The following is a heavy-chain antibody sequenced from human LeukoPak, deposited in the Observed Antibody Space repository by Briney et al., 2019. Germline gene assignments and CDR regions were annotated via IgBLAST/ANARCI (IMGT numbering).Heavy chain of an antibody. D-gene: IGHD3-16*02. Sequence: APVKVSCKVSGYTLTELSMHWVRQAPGKGLEWMGGFDPEDGETIYAQKFQGRVTMTEDTSTDTAYMELSSLRSEDTAVYYCATKGVLRLGELSFFDYWGQGTLVTVSS. CDR3: ATKGVLRLGELSFFDY. CDR1: GYTLTELS. CDR2: FDPEDGET. V-gene: IGHV1-24*01. J-gene: IGHJ4*02.